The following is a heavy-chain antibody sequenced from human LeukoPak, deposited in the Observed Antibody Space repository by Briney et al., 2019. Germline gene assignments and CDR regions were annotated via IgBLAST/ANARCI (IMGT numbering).Heavy chain of an antibody. J-gene: IGHJ4*02. D-gene: IGHD5-18*01. CDR1: GGSISNDW. CDR3: ARVAGYTSMITAYYFAS. Sequence: SETLSLTCTVSGGSISNDWWSWIRNPPRQGLDRIWYVFDSEGTNYNPSLKSRVTITVDTYKNQFSMKLTSVSAADTAVYYCARVAGYTSMITAYYFASWGQGTLVTVSS. CDR2: VFDSEGT. V-gene: IGHV4-59*01.